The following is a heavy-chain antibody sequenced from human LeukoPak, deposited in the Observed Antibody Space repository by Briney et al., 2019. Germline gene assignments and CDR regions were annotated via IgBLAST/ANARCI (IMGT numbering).Heavy chain of an antibody. Sequence: PGGSLRLSCAASGFTFSDYYMSWIRQAPGKGLEWVANIKQDGSEKYYVDSVKGRFTISRDNAKNSLYLQMNSLRAEDTAVYYCARGRPYYYDSSGYHPYYFDYWGQGTLVTVSS. CDR1: GFTFSDYY. CDR2: IKQDGSEK. J-gene: IGHJ4*02. D-gene: IGHD3-22*01. CDR3: ARGRPYYYDSSGYHPYYFDY. V-gene: IGHV3-7*01.